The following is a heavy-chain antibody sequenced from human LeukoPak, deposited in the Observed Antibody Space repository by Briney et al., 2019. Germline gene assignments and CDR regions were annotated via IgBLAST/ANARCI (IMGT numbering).Heavy chain of an antibody. J-gene: IGHJ3*02. V-gene: IGHV3-74*01. D-gene: IGHD2-15*01. CDR3: ARLKLPSDAFDI. CDR2: INSDGSST. CDR1: GFTFSSYW. Sequence: GGSLRLSCAASGFTFSSYWMHWDRRAPGTGLVWVSRINSDGSSTSYADSVKGRFTISRDNAKNTLYLQMNSLRAEDTAVYYCARLKLPSDAFDIWGQGTMVTVSS.